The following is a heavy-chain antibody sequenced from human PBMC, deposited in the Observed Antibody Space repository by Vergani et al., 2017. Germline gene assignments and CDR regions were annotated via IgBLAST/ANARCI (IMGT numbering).Heavy chain of an antibody. CDR3: AKSPLLIVVVPAAIFDP. D-gene: IGHD2-2*01. Sequence: EVQLVESGGGLVQPGGSLRLSCAASGFTFSSYAMSWVRQAPGKGVEWVSAISGSGGSTYYADSVKGRFTISRDNSKNTLYLQMNSLRAEDTAVYYCAKSPLLIVVVPAAIFDPWGQGTLVTVSS. J-gene: IGHJ5*02. V-gene: IGHV3-23*04. CDR2: ISGSGGST. CDR1: GFTFSSYA.